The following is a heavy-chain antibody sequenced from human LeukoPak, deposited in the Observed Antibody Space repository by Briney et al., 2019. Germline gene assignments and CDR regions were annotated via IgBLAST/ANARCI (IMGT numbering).Heavy chain of an antibody. Sequence: WGSLRLSCAASGFTFSSYAMSWVRQAPGQGLKWVSAISGSGGSTYYADSVKGRFTIARDNSKNTLYLQMNSLRAEDTAVYYCAKDVGYSSSHYYYMDVWGKGTTVTVSS. J-gene: IGHJ6*03. CDR3: AKDVGYSSSHYYYMDV. CDR1: GFTFSSYA. V-gene: IGHV3-23*01. CDR2: ISGSGGST. D-gene: IGHD6-13*01.